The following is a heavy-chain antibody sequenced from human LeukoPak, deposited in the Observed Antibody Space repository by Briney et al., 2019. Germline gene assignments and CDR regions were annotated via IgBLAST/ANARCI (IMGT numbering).Heavy chain of an antibody. CDR1: GYTFTSYA. CDR2: INAGNGNT. Sequence: ASVKVSCKASGYTFTSYAMHWVRQAPGQRLEWMGWINAGNGNTKYSQKFQGRVTITRDTSASTAYMELSSLRSEDTAVYYCQVGALGAEKANAAFDIWGQGTMVTVSS. D-gene: IGHD1-26*01. V-gene: IGHV1-3*01. J-gene: IGHJ3*02. CDR3: QVGALGAEKANAAFDI.